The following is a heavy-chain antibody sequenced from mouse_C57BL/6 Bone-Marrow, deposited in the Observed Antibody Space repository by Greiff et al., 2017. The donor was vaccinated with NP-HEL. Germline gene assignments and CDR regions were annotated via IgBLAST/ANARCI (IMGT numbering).Heavy chain of an antibody. Sequence: QVQLQQSGAELARPGASVKLSCKASGYTFTSYGISWVKQRTGQGLEWIGEIYPRSVNTYYNEKFKGKATLTADKSSSTAYMELRSLTSEDSAVYFCARSLYYGNYEAYWGQGTLVTVSA. CDR3: ARSLYYGNYEAY. CDR1: GYTFTSYG. D-gene: IGHD2-1*01. V-gene: IGHV1-81*01. CDR2: IYPRSVNT. J-gene: IGHJ3*01.